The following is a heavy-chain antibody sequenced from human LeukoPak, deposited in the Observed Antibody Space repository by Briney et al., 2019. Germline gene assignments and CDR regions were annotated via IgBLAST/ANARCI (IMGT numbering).Heavy chain of an antibody. CDR1: GFTFSSYW. Sequence: GGSLRLSCAASGFTFSSYWMSWVRQAPGKGLEWVANIKEDGSEKYYVGSVKGRFTIARDNAKNSLYLQMNSLRAEDTAVYYCARDFEGIVVVVAATLDYFDYWGQGTLVTVSS. CDR2: IKEDGSEK. J-gene: IGHJ4*02. CDR3: ARDFEGIVVVVAATLDYFDY. D-gene: IGHD2-15*01. V-gene: IGHV3-7*01.